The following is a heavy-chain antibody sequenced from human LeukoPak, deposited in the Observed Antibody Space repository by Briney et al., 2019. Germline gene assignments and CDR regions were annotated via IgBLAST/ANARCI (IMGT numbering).Heavy chain of an antibody. V-gene: IGHV1-18*01. CDR1: GGTFSSYG. Sequence: GASVKVSCKASGGTFSSYGISWVRQAPGQGLEWMGWISAYNGNTNYAQKLQGRVTMTTDTSASTAYMELRSLRSDDTAVYYCARILLYDFWSGYSDYWGQGTLVTVSS. CDR3: ARILLYDFWSGYSDY. J-gene: IGHJ4*02. D-gene: IGHD3-3*01. CDR2: ISAYNGNT.